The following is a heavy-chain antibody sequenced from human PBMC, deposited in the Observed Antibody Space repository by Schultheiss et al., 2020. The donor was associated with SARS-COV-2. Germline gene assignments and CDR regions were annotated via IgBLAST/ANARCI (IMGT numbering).Heavy chain of an antibody. Sequence: GSLRLSCAASGFTVSSNYMSWVRQAPGKGLEWIGYIYYSGSTNYNPSLKSRVTISVDTSKNQFSLKLSSVTAADTAVYYCARGGVAGTNFDYWGQGTLVTVSS. CDR1: GFTVSSNY. J-gene: IGHJ4*02. CDR2: IYYSGST. CDR3: ARGGVAGTNFDY. D-gene: IGHD6-19*01. V-gene: IGHV4-59*08.